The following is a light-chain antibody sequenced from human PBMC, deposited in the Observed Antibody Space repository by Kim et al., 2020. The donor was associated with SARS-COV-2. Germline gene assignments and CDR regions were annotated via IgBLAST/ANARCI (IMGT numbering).Light chain of an antibody. Sequence: DIVMTQSPLSLPVTPGEPASISCRSSQSLLHSNGNTYFDWYLQKPGQSPQLLIYLGSNRASGVPDRFSGSGSGTDFTLKISRVEAEDVGVYYCMQALQTPITFGRGTRLEIK. J-gene: IGKJ5*01. CDR3: MQALQTPIT. CDR2: LGS. V-gene: IGKV2-28*01. CDR1: QSLLHSNGNTY.